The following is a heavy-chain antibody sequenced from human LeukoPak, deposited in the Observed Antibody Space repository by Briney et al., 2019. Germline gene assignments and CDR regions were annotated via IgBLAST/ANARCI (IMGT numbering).Heavy chain of an antibody. Sequence: SETLSLTCTVSGGSISSSSYYWGWIRQPPGKGLEWIGEINHSGSTNYNPSLKSRVTISVDTSKNQFSLKLSSVTAADTAVYYCARAPGNDYWGQGTLVTVSS. CDR2: INHSGST. V-gene: IGHV4-39*07. CDR3: ARAPGNDY. J-gene: IGHJ4*02. D-gene: IGHD4-23*01. CDR1: GGSISSSSYY.